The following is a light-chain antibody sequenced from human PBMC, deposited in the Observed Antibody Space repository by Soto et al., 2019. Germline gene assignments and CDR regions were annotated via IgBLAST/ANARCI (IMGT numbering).Light chain of an antibody. CDR1: QSVPSSY. Sequence: EIVLTQSPGILSLSPGERATLSCRASQSVPSSYLAWYQLKPGQAPRLLIFTASTRATGIPDRFSGSGFGTDFTLTISRLEPEDSAVYYCQQYGTAPLTFGGGAKVEI. J-gene: IGKJ4*01. V-gene: IGKV3-20*01. CDR2: TAS. CDR3: QQYGTAPLT.